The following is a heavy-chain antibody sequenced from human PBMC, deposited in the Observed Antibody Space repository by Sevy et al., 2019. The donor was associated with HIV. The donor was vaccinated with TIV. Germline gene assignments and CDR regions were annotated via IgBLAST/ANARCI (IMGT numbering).Heavy chain of an antibody. CDR3: ARDEQTYFFDY. V-gene: IGHV3-21*06. Sequence: ETLSLTCAVSGGSISSSNWWSWVRQPPGKGLEWVSTITGYSTDIYYADSVKGRFTISRDDAKNSLYLQMNGLRAEDTAIYYCARDEQTYFFDYWGQGTLVTVSS. CDR1: GGSISSSN. CDR2: ITGYSTDI. J-gene: IGHJ4*02.